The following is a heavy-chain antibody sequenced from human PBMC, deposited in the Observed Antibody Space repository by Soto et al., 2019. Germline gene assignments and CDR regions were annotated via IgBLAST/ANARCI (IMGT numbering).Heavy chain of an antibody. CDR1: GYTFTSYD. J-gene: IGHJ4*01. CDR2: MNPNSGNT. V-gene: IGHV1-8*01. Sequence: ASVKVSCKASGYTFTSYDINWVRQATGQGLEWMGWMNPNSGNTGYAQKFQGRVTMTRNTSISTAYMELSSLRSEDTAVYYCAGKELAAAGIRTDYWGHGTLVTVSS. CDR3: AGKELAAAGIRTDY. D-gene: IGHD6-13*01.